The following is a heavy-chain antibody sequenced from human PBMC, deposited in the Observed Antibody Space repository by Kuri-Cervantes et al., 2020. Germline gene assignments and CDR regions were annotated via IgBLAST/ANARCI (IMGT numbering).Heavy chain of an antibody. CDR1: GYTFTNYY. V-gene: IGHV1-46*01. Sequence: ASVKVSCKAFGYTFTNYYMHWVRQAPGQGLEWMGIINPSGGSTSYAQKFQGRVTMTRDTSTSTAYMELRSLRSDDTAVYYCARNANVDIVATFYYYYYGMDVWGQGTTVTVSS. J-gene: IGHJ6*02. D-gene: IGHD5-12*01. CDR2: INPSGGST. CDR3: ARNANVDIVATFYYYYYGMDV.